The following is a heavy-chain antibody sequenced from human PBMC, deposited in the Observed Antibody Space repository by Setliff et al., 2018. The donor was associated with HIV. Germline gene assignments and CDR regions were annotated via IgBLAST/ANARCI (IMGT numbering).Heavy chain of an antibody. Sequence: SETLSLTCAVYGGSFSGYYWSWIRQTPGKGLERIGEIDHSGGTKYNPSLKSQVTISLDTSKNQFSLKLSSVTAADTAVYYCARARFWSGYYTGDNYYYMDVWGKGTTVTVSS. D-gene: IGHD3-3*01. CDR2: IDHSGGT. CDR1: GGSFSGYY. CDR3: ARARFWSGYYTGDNYYYMDV. J-gene: IGHJ6*03. V-gene: IGHV4-34*01.